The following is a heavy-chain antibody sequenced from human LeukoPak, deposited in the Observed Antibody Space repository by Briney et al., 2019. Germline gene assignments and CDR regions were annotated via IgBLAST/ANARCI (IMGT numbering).Heavy chain of an antibody. D-gene: IGHD3-9*01. V-gene: IGHV1-69*05. CDR2: IIPIFGTA. J-gene: IGHJ4*02. CDR1: GGTFSSYA. Sequence: PGASVKVSCKASGGTFSSYAISWVRQAPGQGLEWMGGIIPIFGTANYAQKFQGRVTITTDESTSTAYMELSSLRSEDTAVYYCASHYDILTGYYDYWGQGTLVTVSS. CDR3: ASHYDILTGYYDY.